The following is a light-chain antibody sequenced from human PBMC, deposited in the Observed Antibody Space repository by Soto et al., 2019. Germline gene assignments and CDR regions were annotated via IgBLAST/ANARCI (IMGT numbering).Light chain of an antibody. CDR3: CSYAGSNTWL. Sequence: QSALTQPSSVSGSPGQSVTISCTGTSSNIGSYFVVSWYQHHPGKAPKLMIYEDTKRPSGISIRFSGSKSGNTASLTIPGLQAEDEADYYCCSYAGSNTWLFGGGTKVTVL. CDR1: SSNIGSYFV. J-gene: IGLJ3*02. CDR2: EDT. V-gene: IGLV2-23*01.